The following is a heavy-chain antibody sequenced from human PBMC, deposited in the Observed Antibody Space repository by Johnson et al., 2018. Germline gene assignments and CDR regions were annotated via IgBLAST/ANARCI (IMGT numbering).Heavy chain of an antibody. D-gene: IGHD1-14*01. J-gene: IGHJ3*02. CDR1: GFTSNDYY. CDR2: ISDSGTTM. Sequence: QVQLVESGGNLVKXGGSLRLSCAASGFTSNDYYMTWIRQAPGKGLEWLSYISDSGTTMYYADSVKGRFTISRDNAKKSLYLQMSRLRAEDTAVYYCARVPPLHNLQGAFDIWGHGTMVTVSS. V-gene: IGHV3-11*01. CDR3: ARVPPLHNLQGAFDI.